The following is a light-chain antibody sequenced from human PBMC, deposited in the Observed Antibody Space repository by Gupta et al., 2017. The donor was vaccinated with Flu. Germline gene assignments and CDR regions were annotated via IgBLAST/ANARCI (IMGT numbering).Light chain of an antibody. CDR1: QSLLHPDGKTY. J-gene: IGKJ4*01. V-gene: IGKV2D-29*01. CDR3: MQSIQPLT. CDR2: AVS. Sequence: ISCNSSQSLLHPDGKTYLYWYLQSPGPPPLLLIYAVSNRFSGVPDRFSGSGSGTDFPLKISRVEAEDVGVYYCMQSIQPLTFGGGTKVEIK.